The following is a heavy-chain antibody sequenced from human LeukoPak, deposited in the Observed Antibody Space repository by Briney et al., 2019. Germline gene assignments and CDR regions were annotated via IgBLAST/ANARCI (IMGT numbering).Heavy chain of an antibody. D-gene: IGHD3-10*01. CDR3: ARQFGTSHSDN. CDR2: MYYSGST. CDR1: GGSIRSSSYY. V-gene: IGHV4-39*01. J-gene: IGHJ4*02. Sequence: PSETLSLTCTVSGGSIRSSSYYCGWIRQPPGKGLEWVGSMYYSGSTNYNPSLKSRVTISVDTSKNQFSLNLSSVTAADTAVYYCARQFGTSHSDNWGQGILVTVSS.